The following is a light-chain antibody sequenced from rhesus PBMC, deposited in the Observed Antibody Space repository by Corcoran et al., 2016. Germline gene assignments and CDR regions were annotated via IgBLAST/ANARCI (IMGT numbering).Light chain of an antibody. J-gene: IGLJ1*01. CDR3: QVWDSSSDQNYI. CDR2: KDS. Sequence: SYDVTQPRSVSVSPGQTARITCGGESIGSKYVHWYQQKPAQAPVLVIYKDSNRPSGIPERFSGSNSGNTATLTIGGVEAGDEADYYCQVWDSSSDQNYIFGAGTRLTVL. CDR1: SIGSKY. V-gene: IGLV3-29*01.